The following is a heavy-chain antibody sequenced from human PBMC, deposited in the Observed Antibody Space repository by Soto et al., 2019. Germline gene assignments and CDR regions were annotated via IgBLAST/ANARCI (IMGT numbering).Heavy chain of an antibody. CDR1: GFTFSSYA. Sequence: PGGSLRLSCAASGFTFSSYAMSWVRQAPGKGLEWVSAISGSGGSTYYADSVKGRSTISRDNSKNTLYLQMNSLRAEDTAVYYCASSLLIAAAGTGLPYYYYYGMDVWGQGTTVTVSS. CDR2: ISGSGGST. J-gene: IGHJ6*02. D-gene: IGHD6-13*01. V-gene: IGHV3-23*01. CDR3: ASSLLIAAAGTGLPYYYYYGMDV.